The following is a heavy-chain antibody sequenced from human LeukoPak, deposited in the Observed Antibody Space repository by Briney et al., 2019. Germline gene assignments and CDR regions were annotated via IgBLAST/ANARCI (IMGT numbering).Heavy chain of an antibody. CDR3: AKGDWFDP. J-gene: IGHJ5*02. CDR1: GYSFTNYY. Sequence: ASVKVSCKTSGYSFTNYYIHWVRLAPGQELEWMGWINCNSGDTLYAQKFQGRVTMTRDTSITTAYLDVSSLRYDDTAVYYCAKGDWFDPWGQGTLVTVSS. V-gene: IGHV1-2*02. CDR2: INCNSGDT.